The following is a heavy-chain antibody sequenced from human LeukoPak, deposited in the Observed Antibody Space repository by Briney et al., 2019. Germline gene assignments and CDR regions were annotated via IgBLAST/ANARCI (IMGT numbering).Heavy chain of an antibody. CDR3: TRATSPYCSSTSCSVDY. J-gene: IGHJ4*02. V-gene: IGHV3-49*04. Sequence: QSGGSLRLSCTASGFTFGDYAMSWVRQAPGKGLEWVGFIRSKPYGGTTEYAASVKGRFTISRDDSKSIAYLQMNSLKTEDTAVYYCTRATSPYCSSTSCSVDYWGQGTLVTVSS. D-gene: IGHD2-2*01. CDR2: IRSKPYGGTT. CDR1: GFTFGDYA.